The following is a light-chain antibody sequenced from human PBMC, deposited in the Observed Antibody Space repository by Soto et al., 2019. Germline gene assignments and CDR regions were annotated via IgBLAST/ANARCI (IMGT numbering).Light chain of an antibody. Sequence: DIQMTQFPSTLSASVGDRVTITCRASQSISSWLVWYQQKPGKAPKLLIYKASTLESGVPSRFSGSGSGTEFTLTISSLQPDDFATYYCQHYNSYSEAFGQGTKVDIK. J-gene: IGKJ1*01. V-gene: IGKV1-5*03. CDR3: QHYNSYSEA. CDR2: KAS. CDR1: QSISSW.